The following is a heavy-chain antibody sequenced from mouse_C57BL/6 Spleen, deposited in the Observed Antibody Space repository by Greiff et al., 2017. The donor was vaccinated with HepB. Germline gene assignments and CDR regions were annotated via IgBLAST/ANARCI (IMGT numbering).Heavy chain of an antibody. D-gene: IGHD1-1*01. J-gene: IGHJ4*01. CDR3: TAPITTVVGDY. CDR2: IRLKSDNYAT. CDR1: GFTFSNYW. Sequence: EVKLEESGGGLVQPGGSMKLSCVASGFTFSNYWMNWVRQSPEKGLEWVAQIRLKSDNYATHYAESVKGRFTISRDDSKSSVYLQMNNLRAEDTGIYYCTAPITTVVGDYWGQGTSVTVSS. V-gene: IGHV6-3*01.